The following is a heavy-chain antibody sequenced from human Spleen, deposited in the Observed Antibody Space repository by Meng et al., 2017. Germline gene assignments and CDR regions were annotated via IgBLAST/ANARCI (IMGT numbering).Heavy chain of an antibody. Sequence: SETLSLTCAVYGGSFSGYYWSWIRQPPGKGLEWIGEITHSGSTNYNPSLKSRVTMSVDTSKNQFALKLSSVTAADTAVYYCARGPTTMAHDFDYWGQGTLVTVSS. CDR3: ARGPTTMAHDFDY. D-gene: IGHD4-11*01. CDR1: GGSFSGYY. J-gene: IGHJ4*02. CDR2: ITHSGST. V-gene: IGHV4-34*01.